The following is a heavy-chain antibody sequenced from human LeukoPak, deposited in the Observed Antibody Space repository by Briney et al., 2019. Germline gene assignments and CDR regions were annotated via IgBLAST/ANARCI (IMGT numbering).Heavy chain of an antibody. J-gene: IGHJ4*02. V-gene: IGHV4-59*01. CDR1: GGSISSYY. D-gene: IGHD6-13*01. CDR3: ARAECAAAGTVDY. CDR2: IYYSGST. Sequence: SETLSLTFTVSGGSISSYYWGWIRQPPGKGLEWIGYIYYSGSTNYNPSLKSRVTISVDTSKNQFSLKLSSVTAADTAVYYCARAECAAAGTVDYWGQGTLVTVSS.